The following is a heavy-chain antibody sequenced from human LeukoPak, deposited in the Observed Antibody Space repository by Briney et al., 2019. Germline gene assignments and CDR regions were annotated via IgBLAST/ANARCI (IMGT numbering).Heavy chain of an antibody. J-gene: IGHJ4*02. D-gene: IGHD4-17*01. CDR3: ARVNGDYPREFDY. Sequence: SETLSLTCTVSGRSISSYYWSWIRQPPGKGLEWIGYIYYSGSTNYNPSLKSRVTISVDTSKNQFSLKLSSVTAADTAVYYCARVNGDYPREFDYWGQGTLVTVSS. CDR1: GRSISSYY. V-gene: IGHV4-59*01. CDR2: IYYSGST.